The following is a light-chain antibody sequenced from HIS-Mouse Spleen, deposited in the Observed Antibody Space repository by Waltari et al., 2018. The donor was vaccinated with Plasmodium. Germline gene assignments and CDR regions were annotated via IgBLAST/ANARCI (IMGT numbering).Light chain of an antibody. J-gene: IGLJ3*02. CDR3: YSTDSSGNHRV. CDR1: ALPKKY. CDR2: EDS. Sequence: SYELTQPPSVPVSPGQTARITCSGDALPKKYAYWYQQKSGQAPVLVIYEDSKRPSGIPERCSGSSSGTMATLTISGAQVEDEADYYCYSTDSSGNHRVFGGGTKLTVL. V-gene: IGLV3-10*01.